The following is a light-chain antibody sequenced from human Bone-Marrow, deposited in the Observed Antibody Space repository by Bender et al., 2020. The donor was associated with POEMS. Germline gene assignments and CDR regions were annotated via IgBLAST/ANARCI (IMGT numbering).Light chain of an antibody. CDR2: EVT. CDR1: TSDVWGYNL. J-gene: IGLJ3*02. CDR3: SSYAGSNNWV. V-gene: IGLV2-8*01. Sequence: QSALTQPASVSGSPGQSITIPCTGTTSDVWGYNLVSWYQHHPGKAPQLMIYEVTKRPSRVPDRFSGSKSGNTASLTVSGLQAEDEADYYCSSYAGSNNWVFGGRTELTAL.